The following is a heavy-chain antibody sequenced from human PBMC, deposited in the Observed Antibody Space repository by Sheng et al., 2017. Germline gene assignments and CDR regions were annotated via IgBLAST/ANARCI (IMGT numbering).Heavy chain of an antibody. D-gene: IGHD4-17*01. V-gene: IGHV1-69*13. CDR2: IIPIFGTA. J-gene: IGHJ6*02. CDR1: GGTFSSYA. Sequence: QVQLVQSGAEVKKPGSSVKVSCKASGGTFSSYAISWVRQAPGQGLEWMGGIIPIFGTANYAQKFQGRVTITADESTSTAYMELSSLRSEDTAVYYCARVETTVTTFDLIYYGMDVWGQGTTVTVSS. CDR3: ARVETTVTTFDLIYYGMDV.